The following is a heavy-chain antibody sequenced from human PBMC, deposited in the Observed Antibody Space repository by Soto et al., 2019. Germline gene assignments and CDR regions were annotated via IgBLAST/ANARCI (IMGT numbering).Heavy chain of an antibody. Sequence: ASVKVSCKTSGYTFTSFGISWVRQAPGQGLEWMGWITTDKGKTNYAQKFQGRGTITRDTSANTAYMELSSLRSEDTAVYYCARFGLRFLDWLPTYYFDYWG. V-gene: IGHV1-18*01. CDR2: ITTDKGKT. CDR3: ARFGLRFLDWLPTYYFDY. J-gene: IGHJ4*01. D-gene: IGHD3-9*01. CDR1: GYTFTSFG.